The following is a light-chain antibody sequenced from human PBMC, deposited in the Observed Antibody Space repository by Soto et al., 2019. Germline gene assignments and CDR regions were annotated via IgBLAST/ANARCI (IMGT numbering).Light chain of an antibody. V-gene: IGKV3-15*01. CDR1: QSVSSN. Sequence: EIVMTQSPATLSVSPGERATLSCRASQSVSSNLAWYQQKPGQAPRLLIYGASTRATGIAARFSGSGSGTDFTLTISSLQPEDVATYYGQRTYNAPLTFGGGTKVDIK. CDR3: QRTYNAPLT. J-gene: IGKJ4*01. CDR2: GAS.